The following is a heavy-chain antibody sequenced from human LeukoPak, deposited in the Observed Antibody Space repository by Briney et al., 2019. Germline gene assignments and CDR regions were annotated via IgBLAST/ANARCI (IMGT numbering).Heavy chain of an antibody. D-gene: IGHD1-26*01. V-gene: IGHV3-30*02. CDR1: GLTFNNYA. CDR3: AKDIGGSYSGLDS. J-gene: IGHJ5*01. Sequence: GGSLRLSCAASGLTFNNYAMHWVRQAPGKGLEWVAVIWFGGSNKYYADSVKGRFTISRDNSKNTLDLQMNSLRLEDTAIYYCAKDIGGSYSGLDSWGLGTLVTVS. CDR2: IWFGGSNK.